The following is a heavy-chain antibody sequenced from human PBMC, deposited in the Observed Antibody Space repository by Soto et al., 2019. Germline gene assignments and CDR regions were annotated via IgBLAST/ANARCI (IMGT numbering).Heavy chain of an antibody. CDR2: IFSNDEK. CDR3: ASITDSWYFDL. Sequence: QVTLKESGPVLVKPTEALTLTCSVSVLSLSNGRMGVSWIRQTPGKALEWLAHIFSNDEKSYSTSLKTRLTSPTDTSKRLVVLIMTTMDPVDTAAYFCASITDSWYFDLWGRGSLVTVSS. J-gene: IGHJ2*01. CDR1: VLSLSNGRMG. D-gene: IGHD3-10*01. V-gene: IGHV2-26*01.